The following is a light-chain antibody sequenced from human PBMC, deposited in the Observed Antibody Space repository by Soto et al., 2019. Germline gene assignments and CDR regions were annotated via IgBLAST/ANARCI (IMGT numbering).Light chain of an antibody. Sequence: DIHMTQSPSTLSASVGDRVTITCRASQSISIWLSWYQQKPGKAPNLLIYKTSSLETGVPSRFSGSGSGTELPLTISRLQPEDFATYYCQQYNDYSWKFGQGTKVAVK. J-gene: IGKJ1*01. V-gene: IGKV1-5*03. CDR2: KTS. CDR1: QSISIW. CDR3: QQYNDYSWK.